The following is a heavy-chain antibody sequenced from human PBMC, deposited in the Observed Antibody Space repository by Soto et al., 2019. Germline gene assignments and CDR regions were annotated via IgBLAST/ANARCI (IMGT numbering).Heavy chain of an antibody. V-gene: IGHV1-18*01. Sequence: QVQLVQSGAEVKKPGASVKVSCKASGYTFTSYGISWVRQAPGQGLEWMGWISAYNGNTNYAQKLQGRVTMTTDTSTSTAYMELRSLRSDDTAVYYCARDRTIFGVVIERWFDPWGQGTLVTVSS. J-gene: IGHJ5*02. CDR1: GYTFTSYG. CDR2: ISAYNGNT. CDR3: ARDRTIFGVVIERWFDP. D-gene: IGHD3-3*02.